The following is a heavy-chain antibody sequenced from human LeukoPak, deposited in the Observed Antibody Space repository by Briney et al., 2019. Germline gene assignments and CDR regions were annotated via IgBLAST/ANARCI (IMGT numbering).Heavy chain of an antibody. V-gene: IGHV1-18*01. Sequence: ASVKVSCKASGYTFTSYGISWVRQAPGQGLEWMGWISAYNGNTNYAQKLHGRVTMTTDTSTSTAYMELRSLRSDDTAVYYCARVLGVATIKNSGHFDYWGQGTLVTVSS. CDR1: GYTFTSYG. CDR3: ARVLGVATIKNSGHFDY. D-gene: IGHD5-24*01. J-gene: IGHJ4*02. CDR2: ISAYNGNT.